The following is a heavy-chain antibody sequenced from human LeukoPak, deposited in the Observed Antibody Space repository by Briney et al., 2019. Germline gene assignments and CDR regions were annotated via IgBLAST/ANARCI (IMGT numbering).Heavy chain of an antibody. V-gene: IGHV3-7*01. D-gene: IGHD3-3*01. J-gene: IGHJ6*03. CDR2: IKQVGTEK. CDR3: ARGGGLTSFGVVVFGTFYYMDV. CDR1: GFTFNSYW. Sequence: GGSLRLSCAASGFTFNSYWMTWVRQAPGKGLEWVAHIKQVGTEKYYVDSVKGRFTISRDNAKDSVFLETNSLRGEDTAVYYCARGGGLTSFGVVVFGTFYYMDVWGKGTTVTVSS.